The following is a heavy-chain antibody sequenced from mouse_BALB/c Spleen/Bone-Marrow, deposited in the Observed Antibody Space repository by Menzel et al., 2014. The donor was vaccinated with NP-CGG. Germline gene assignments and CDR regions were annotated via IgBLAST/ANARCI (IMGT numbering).Heavy chain of an antibody. CDR3: SKEGQYHGPGGLDY. D-gene: IGHD5-1-1*01. CDR2: IDPANGNT. J-gene: IGHJ4*01. V-gene: IGHV14-3*02. Sequence: VQLQQSGAELVKPGASVKLSCTASGFNVKDTYMQWVKQRPEQGLEWIGRIDPANGNTQYDPTFQGKATITTDTSSNTAYLQPRNLTTEDHAVLFCSKEGQYHGPGGLDYWGQGTSVTVSS. CDR1: GFNVKDTY.